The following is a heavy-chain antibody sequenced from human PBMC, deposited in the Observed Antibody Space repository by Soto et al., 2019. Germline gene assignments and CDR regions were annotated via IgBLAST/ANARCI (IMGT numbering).Heavy chain of an antibody. V-gene: IGHV1-69*06. Sequence: QVQLVQSGAEVKKPGSSVKVSCKASGGTFSSYAISWVRQAPGQGLEWMGGIIPIFGTANYAQKFQGRVTITADKSTSTAYMELSRLRSEDTAVYYCAARLIYGDCAGDWFDPWGQGTLVTVSS. J-gene: IGHJ5*02. CDR2: IIPIFGTA. CDR1: GGTFSSYA. D-gene: IGHD4-17*01. CDR3: AARLIYGDCAGDWFDP.